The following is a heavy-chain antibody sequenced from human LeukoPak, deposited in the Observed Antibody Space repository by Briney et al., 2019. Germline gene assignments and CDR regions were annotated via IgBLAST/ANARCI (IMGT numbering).Heavy chain of an antibody. J-gene: IGHJ4*02. Sequence: SLRLSCXXXXXTFSXYGFHWVRQAPGKGLEWVAVIWYDGSSEYYGDSVKGRFTISRDDSKNTLYLQMNSLRAEDTAVYYCARDGGSGGDYWGQGTLVTVSS. V-gene: IGHV3-33*01. CDR1: XXTFSXYG. CDR3: ARDGGSGGDY. D-gene: IGHD2-15*01. CDR2: IWYDGSSE.